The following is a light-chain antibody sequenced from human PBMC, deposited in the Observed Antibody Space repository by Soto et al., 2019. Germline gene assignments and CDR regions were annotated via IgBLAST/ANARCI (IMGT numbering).Light chain of an antibody. J-gene: IGKJ1*01. CDR3: QQYNNWPRT. CDR1: ENVRTF. CDR2: GAS. V-gene: IGKV3-15*01. Sequence: TQSPATLSVSPGERATLSFMASENVRTFVDWYQQKPGQSPRLLIYGASTRATGIPARFSGSGSGTEFTLTISSLQSEDFAVYYCQQYNNWPRTFGQGTKVDIK.